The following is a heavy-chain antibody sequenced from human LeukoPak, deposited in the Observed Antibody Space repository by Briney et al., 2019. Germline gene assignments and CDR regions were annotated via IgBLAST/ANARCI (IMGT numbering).Heavy chain of an antibody. D-gene: IGHD3-10*01. J-gene: IGHJ3*02. CDR3: ARDLPKITMVRTTWAFDI. Sequence: GASVKVSCKASGYTFTSYGISWVRQAPGQGLEWMGWISAYNGNTNYAQKLQGRVTMTTDTSTSTAYMELRSLRSDDTAVYYCARDLPKITMVRTTWAFDIWGQGTMVTVSS. V-gene: IGHV1-18*01. CDR2: ISAYNGNT. CDR1: GYTFTSYG.